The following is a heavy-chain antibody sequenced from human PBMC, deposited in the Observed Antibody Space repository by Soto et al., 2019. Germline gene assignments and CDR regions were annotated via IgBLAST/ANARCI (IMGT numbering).Heavy chain of an antibody. Sequence: SETLSLTCAVYGGSFSGYYWSWIRQPPGKGLEWIGEINHSGSTNYNPSLKSRVTISVDTSKNQFSLKLSSVTAADTAVYYCARSLYYDILTGYYHYGMDVWGQGTPVTVSS. CDR1: GGSFSGYY. J-gene: IGHJ6*02. CDR3: ARSLYYDILTGYYHYGMDV. D-gene: IGHD3-9*01. V-gene: IGHV4-34*01. CDR2: INHSGST.